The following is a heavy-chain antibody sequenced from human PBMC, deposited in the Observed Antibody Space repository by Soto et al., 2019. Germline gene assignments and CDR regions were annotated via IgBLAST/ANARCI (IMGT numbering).Heavy chain of an antibody. CDR3: AREGVAPYYYYGMDV. Sequence: ASVKVSCKASGYTFTRSGISWVRQAPGQGLEWMGWISTYNGDTNYAQTFQGRVTMTTDTSTSTVYIELRSLRSDDTAVYYCAREGVAPYYYYGMDVWGQGTPVTVS. V-gene: IGHV1-18*01. D-gene: IGHD5-12*01. J-gene: IGHJ6*02. CDR1: GYTFTRSG. CDR2: ISTYNGDT.